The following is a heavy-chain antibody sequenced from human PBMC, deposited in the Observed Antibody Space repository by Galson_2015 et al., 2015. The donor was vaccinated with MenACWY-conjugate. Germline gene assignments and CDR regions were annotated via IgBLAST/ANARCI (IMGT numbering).Heavy chain of an antibody. Sequence: SLRLSCAASGFTFNNYWMNWARQAPGKGLEWVASIKEDGSDKYYVDSVKGRFTISRDNAQNSLYLQMNSLRADDTAVYYCARDLGFCSGGTCYSVYDPWGQGTLVTVSS. J-gene: IGHJ5*02. CDR2: IKEDGSDK. V-gene: IGHV3-7*03. CDR3: ARDLGFCSGGTCYSVYDP. D-gene: IGHD2-15*01. CDR1: GFTFNNYW.